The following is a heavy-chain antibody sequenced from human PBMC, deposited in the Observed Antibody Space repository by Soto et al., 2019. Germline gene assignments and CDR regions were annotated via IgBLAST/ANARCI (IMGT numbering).Heavy chain of an antibody. D-gene: IGHD3-22*01. CDR1: GFTFSSYA. J-gene: IGHJ4*02. V-gene: IGHV3-23*01. CDR2: ISGSGGST. CDR3: AKYSSVSSGYYYGYDD. Sequence: GGSLRLSCAASGFTFSSYAMSWVRQAPGKGLEWVSAISGSGGSTYYADSVKGRFTISRDNSKNTLYLQMNSLRAEDTAVYYCAKYSSVSSGYYYGYDDWGQGTLVTVSS.